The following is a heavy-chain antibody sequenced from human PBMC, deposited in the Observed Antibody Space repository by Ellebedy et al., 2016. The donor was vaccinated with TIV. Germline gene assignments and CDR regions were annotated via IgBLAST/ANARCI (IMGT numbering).Heavy chain of an antibody. CDR1: GGTFSSYA. J-gene: IGHJ5*02. Sequence: AASVKVSCKASGGTFSSYAISWVRQAPGQGLEWMGGIIPIFGTANYAQKFQGRVTITADESTSTAYMELSSLRSEDMAVYYCARDRASYSSAISRKYFDPWGQGTLVTVSS. V-gene: IGHV1-69*13. CDR2: IIPIFGTA. CDR3: ARDRASYSSAISRKYFDP. D-gene: IGHD6-25*01.